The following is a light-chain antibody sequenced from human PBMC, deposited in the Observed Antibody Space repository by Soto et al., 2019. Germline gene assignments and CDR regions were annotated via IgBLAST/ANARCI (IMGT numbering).Light chain of an antibody. CDR3: QQRYNWPLT. V-gene: IGKV3D-20*02. J-gene: IGKJ4*01. CDR1: QTVSSSY. CDR2: DAS. Sequence: VLTQSPGTLSLSAGVRATLSCTASQTVSSSYLAWYQQKPGQAPRLLIYDASSRATGIPARFSGSGSGTDFTLTISSLEPEDFAVYYCQQRYNWPLTFGGGTKVDI.